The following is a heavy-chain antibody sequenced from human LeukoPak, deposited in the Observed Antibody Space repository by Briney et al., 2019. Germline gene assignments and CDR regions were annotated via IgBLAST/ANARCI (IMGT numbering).Heavy chain of an antibody. CDR2: ISYDGSNK. Sequence: PGRSLRLSCAASGFTFSSYAMHWVRQAPGKGLEGVAVISYDGSNKYYADSVKGRFTISRDNSKNTLYLQMNSLRAEDTAVYYCARGNDILTGYYYYGMDVWGKGTTVTVSS. CDR3: ARGNDILTGYYYYGMDV. CDR1: GFTFSSYA. J-gene: IGHJ6*04. V-gene: IGHV3-30*04. D-gene: IGHD3-9*01.